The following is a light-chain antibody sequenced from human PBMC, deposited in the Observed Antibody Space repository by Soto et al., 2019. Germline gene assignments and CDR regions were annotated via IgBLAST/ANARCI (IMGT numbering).Light chain of an antibody. J-gene: IGKJ1*01. V-gene: IGKV1-27*01. Sequence: DIQMTQSPPSLSASVGDRVTITCRASRDIDDYLAWYQHIAGKAPKLLIYDASSLQPGVPSRFSGSRSGTYFTLTINSLQPEDVATYYCQKYKKAPWTFGQGTKV. CDR1: RDIDDY. CDR3: QKYKKAPWT. CDR2: DAS.